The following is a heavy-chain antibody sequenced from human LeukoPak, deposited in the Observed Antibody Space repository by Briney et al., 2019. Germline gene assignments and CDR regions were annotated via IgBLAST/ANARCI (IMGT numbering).Heavy chain of an antibody. J-gene: IGHJ4*02. D-gene: IGHD3-22*01. CDR3: VYGGKWLPFDY. CDR1: GYTFTSYA. V-gene: IGHV7-4-1*02. CDR2: INTNTGNP. Sequence: ASVKVSCKASGYTFTSYAMNWVRQAPGQGLEWMGWINTNTGNPTYAQGFTGRFVFSLDTSVSTAYLQISSLKAEDTAVYYCVYGGKWLPFDYWGQGTLVTVSP.